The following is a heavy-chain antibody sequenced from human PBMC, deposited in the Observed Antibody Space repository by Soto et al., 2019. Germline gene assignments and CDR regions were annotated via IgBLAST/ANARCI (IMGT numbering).Heavy chain of an antibody. J-gene: IGHJ4*02. V-gene: IGHV1-3*01. D-gene: IGHD6-19*01. CDR3: ARDRGSGWYAY. CDR2: INAGNGNT. CDR1: GYTFTSYA. Sequence: ASVKVSCKASGYTFTSYAMHWVRQAPGQRLEWMGWINAGNGNTKYSQKFQGRVTITRDTSASTAYMELSSLRSEHTAVYYCARDRGSGWYAYWGQGTQVTVSS.